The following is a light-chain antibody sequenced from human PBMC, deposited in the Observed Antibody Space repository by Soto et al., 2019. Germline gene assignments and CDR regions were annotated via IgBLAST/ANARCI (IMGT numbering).Light chain of an antibody. CDR1: QSVTSSY. Sequence: EIVLTQSPGTLSLSPGERATLSCRASQSVTSSYLAWYQQKPGQAPRLLIYDASSRPTDIPARFSGSGSGTEFTLTISSLQSDDFGVYYCQQYDTWPRTFGQGTKVDIK. J-gene: IGKJ1*01. V-gene: IGKV3-20*01. CDR2: DAS. CDR3: QQYDTWPRT.